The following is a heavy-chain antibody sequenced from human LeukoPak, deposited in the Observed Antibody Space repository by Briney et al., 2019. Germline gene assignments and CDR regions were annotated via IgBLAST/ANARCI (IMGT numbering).Heavy chain of an antibody. J-gene: IGHJ4*02. CDR3: ARISGYDNSLDY. CDR1: GGSFSGYY. D-gene: IGHD5-12*01. Sequence: SETLSFTCAVYGGSFSGYYWSWIRQPPGKGLEWIGEINHSGSTNYNPPLKSRVTISVDTSKNQFSLELSSVTAADTAVYYCARISGYDNSLDYWGQGTLVTVSS. V-gene: IGHV4-34*01. CDR2: INHSGST.